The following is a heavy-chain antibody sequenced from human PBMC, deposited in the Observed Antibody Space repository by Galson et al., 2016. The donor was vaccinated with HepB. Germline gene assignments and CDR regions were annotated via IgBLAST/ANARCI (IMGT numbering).Heavy chain of an antibody. CDR1: GDSLISSNW. V-gene: IGHV4-4*02. J-gene: IGHJ4*02. D-gene: IGHD3-16*01. Sequence: SETLSLTCAVSGDSLISSNWWIWVRQPPGKGLEWIGDIYHRGSTNYNPSLKSRVTMSLDMSKNHFSLKLRSVTAADTAVYYCAGGGDVAEYWGQGTLVTVSS. CDR3: AGGGDVAEY. CDR2: IYHRGST.